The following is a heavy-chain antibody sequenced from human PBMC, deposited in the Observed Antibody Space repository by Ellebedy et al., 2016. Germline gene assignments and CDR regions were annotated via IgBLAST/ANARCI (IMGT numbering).Heavy chain of an antibody. CDR2: LSGSGPKT. V-gene: IGHV3-23*01. J-gene: IGHJ2*01. CDR1: GFTFKTYA. D-gene: IGHD2-21*01. CDR3: ANHETDGDYYFDL. Sequence: GESLKISXAASGFTFKTYAMSWVRQAPGEGLEWVSTLSGSGPKTYYADSVQGRFTISRDNSKSTLYLQMNSLRAEDTAVYYCANHETDGDYYFDLWGRGTLVTVSS.